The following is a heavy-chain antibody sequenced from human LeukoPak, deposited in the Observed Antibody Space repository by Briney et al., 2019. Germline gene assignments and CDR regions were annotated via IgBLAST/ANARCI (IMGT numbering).Heavy chain of an antibody. CDR1: GYTFTGYY. Sequence: ASVKVSCKASGYTFTGYYMHWVRQAPGQGLEWMGWINPNSGGTNYAQKFQGRVTMTRDTSISTAYMELSRLRSDDTAVYHCASGDYSEPENWFDPWGQGTLVTVSS. CDR3: ASGDYSEPENWFDP. V-gene: IGHV1-2*02. D-gene: IGHD4-11*01. J-gene: IGHJ5*02. CDR2: INPNSGGT.